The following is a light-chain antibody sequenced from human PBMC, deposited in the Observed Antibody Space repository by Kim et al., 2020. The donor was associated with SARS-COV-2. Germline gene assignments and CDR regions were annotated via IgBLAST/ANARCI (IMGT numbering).Light chain of an antibody. Sequence: QSVLTQPPSVYGAPGQRVTISCTGSSSNIGAGYDVHWYQQLPGTAPKLLIYGTSNRPSGVPDRISGSKSGTSASLAITGLQAEDEADYHCQSYDSSLSVVFGGGTQLTVL. CDR1: SSNIGAGYD. V-gene: IGLV1-40*01. CDR2: GTS. J-gene: IGLJ2*01. CDR3: QSYDSSLSVV.